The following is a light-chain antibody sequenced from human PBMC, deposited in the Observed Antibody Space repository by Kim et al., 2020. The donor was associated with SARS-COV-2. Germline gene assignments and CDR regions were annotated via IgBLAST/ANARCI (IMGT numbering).Light chain of an antibody. V-gene: IGLV2-14*03. CDR1: SNDIGKYNY. J-gene: IGLJ1*01. CDR2: DLS. CDR3: RSFTKSGTYV. Sequence: GQSITISCTGTSNDIGKYNYVSWYQQRPGNAPKLIIYDLSNRPSGISSRFSGSKSGNTASLTVSGLLAEDEADYYCRSFTKSGTYVFGTGTKVTVL.